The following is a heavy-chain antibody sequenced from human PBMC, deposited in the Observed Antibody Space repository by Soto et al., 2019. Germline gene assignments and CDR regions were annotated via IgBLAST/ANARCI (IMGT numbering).Heavy chain of an antibody. CDR2: ISYDGSNK. D-gene: IGHD5-12*01. V-gene: IGHV3-30*18. CDR3: AKDAWLQYTEYFQH. Sequence: QVQLVESGGGVVQPGRSLRLSCAASGFTFSSYGMHWVRQAPGKGLEWVAIISYDGSNKYYADSVKGRFTISRDNSKNTLYLQMNSLRAEDTAVYYCAKDAWLQYTEYFQHWGQGTRVTVSS. CDR1: GFTFSSYG. J-gene: IGHJ1*01.